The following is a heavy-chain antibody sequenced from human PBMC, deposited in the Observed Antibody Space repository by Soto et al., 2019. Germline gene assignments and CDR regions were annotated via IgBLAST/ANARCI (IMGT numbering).Heavy chain of an antibody. CDR3: ARVGEAMVRGTEWYFDL. Sequence: EVQLVESGGGLAQPGGSLRLSCAASGFTFSSYSMNWVRQAPGKGLEWVSYISSSSSTIYYADSVKGRFTISRDNAKNSLYLQMNSLRDEDTAVYYCARVGEAMVRGTEWYFDLWGRGTLVTVSS. CDR1: GFTFSSYS. CDR2: ISSSSSTI. J-gene: IGHJ2*01. D-gene: IGHD3-10*01. V-gene: IGHV3-48*02.